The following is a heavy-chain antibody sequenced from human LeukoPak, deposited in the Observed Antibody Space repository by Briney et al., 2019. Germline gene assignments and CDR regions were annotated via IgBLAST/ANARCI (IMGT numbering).Heavy chain of an antibody. J-gene: IGHJ4*02. V-gene: IGHV1-46*03. D-gene: IGHD6-19*01. Sequence: ASVKVSCKASGYTFTSYYMHWVRRAPGQGLEWMGIINPSGGSTSYAQKFQGRVTMTRDTSTSTVYMELSSLRSEDTAVYYCARASSGWLFDYWGQGTLVTVSS. CDR2: INPSGGST. CDR1: GYTFTSYY. CDR3: ARASSGWLFDY.